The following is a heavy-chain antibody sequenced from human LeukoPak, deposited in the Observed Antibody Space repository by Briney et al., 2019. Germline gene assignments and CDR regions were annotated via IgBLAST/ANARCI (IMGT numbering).Heavy chain of an antibody. CDR3: ARGDIVVVPAANGFDP. V-gene: IGHV4-30-4*08. Sequence: SQTLSLTCTVSGGSISSGDYYWSWIRQPPGKGLEWIGYIYYSGSTYYNPSLKSRVTISVDTSKNQFSLKLSSVTAADTAVYYCARGDIVVVPAANGFDPWGQGTLVTGSS. CDR2: IYYSGST. CDR1: GGSISSGDYY. D-gene: IGHD2-2*01. J-gene: IGHJ5*02.